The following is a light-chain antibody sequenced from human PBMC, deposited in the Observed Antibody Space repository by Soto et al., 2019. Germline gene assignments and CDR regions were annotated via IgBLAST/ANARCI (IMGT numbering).Light chain of an antibody. J-gene: IGKJ1*01. CDR1: QSIRDY. CDR3: QQSDSTPRT. CDR2: AAS. Sequence: DIQMTPSPSSLSASVGARVTISCRPSQSIRDYVSWYQQKPGTAPKLLIRAASTLQSGVPSRFSGSGSGTDFTLTISSLQIEDFATYFCQQSDSTPRTFGQGTKVEI. V-gene: IGKV1-39*01.